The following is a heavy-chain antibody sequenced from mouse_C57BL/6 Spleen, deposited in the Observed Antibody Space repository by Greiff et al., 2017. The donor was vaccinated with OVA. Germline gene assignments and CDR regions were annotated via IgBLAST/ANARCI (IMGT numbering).Heavy chain of an antibody. J-gene: IGHJ4*01. CDR3: ARGTTVVSLEY. CDR2: IDPSDSYT. V-gene: IGHV1-50*01. Sequence: QVQLKQPGAELVKPGASVKLSCKASGYTFTSYWMQWVKQRPGQGLEWIGEIDPSDSYTNYNQKFKGKATLTVDTSSSTAYMQLSSLTSEDSAVYYCARGTTVVSLEYWGQGTSVTVSS. D-gene: IGHD1-1*01. CDR1: GYTFTSYW.